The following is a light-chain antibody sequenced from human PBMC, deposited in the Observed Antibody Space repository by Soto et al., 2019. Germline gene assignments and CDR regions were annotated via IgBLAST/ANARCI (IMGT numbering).Light chain of an antibody. CDR2: GAS. CDR1: QSVSSSY. Sequence: EIELTQSPGTLSLSQGERATLHCRASQSVSSSYLAWYQQKPGQAPRLLIYGASSRATGIPDRFSGSGSGTDFTLTISRLEPEDFAVYYCHQYGSSSWTFGQGTMVDIK. J-gene: IGKJ1*01. CDR3: HQYGSSSWT. V-gene: IGKV3-20*01.